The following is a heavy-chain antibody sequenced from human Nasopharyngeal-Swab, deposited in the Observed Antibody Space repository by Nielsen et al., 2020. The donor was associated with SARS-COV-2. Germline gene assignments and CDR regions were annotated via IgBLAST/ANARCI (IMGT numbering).Heavy chain of an antibody. CDR3: ARAGGGYSYADY. CDR1: GFTFSSYA. V-gene: IGHV3-30-3*01. Sequence: GESLKISCAASGFTFSSYAIHWVRQAPGKGLEWVAVISYDGSNKYYADSVKGRFTIPRDNSRNTLYLQMNSLRAEDTAVYYCARAGGGYSYADYWGQGTLVTVSS. D-gene: IGHD5-18*01. CDR2: ISYDGSNK. J-gene: IGHJ4*02.